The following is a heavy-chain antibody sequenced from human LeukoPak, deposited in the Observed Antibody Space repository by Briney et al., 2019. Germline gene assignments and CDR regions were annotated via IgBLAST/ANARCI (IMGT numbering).Heavy chain of an antibody. Sequence: ASVKVSCKASGYTFTSYYMHWVRQAPGQGLEWMGTINPSGGSRSYAQKFQGRVTMTRDTSTSTVFMELSSLRSEDTAVYFCARDACSSTICQAGGNWFDPWGQGTLVIVS. CDR1: GYTFTSYY. V-gene: IGHV1-46*01. CDR2: INPSGGSR. D-gene: IGHD2-2*01. J-gene: IGHJ5*02. CDR3: ARDACSSTICQAGGNWFDP.